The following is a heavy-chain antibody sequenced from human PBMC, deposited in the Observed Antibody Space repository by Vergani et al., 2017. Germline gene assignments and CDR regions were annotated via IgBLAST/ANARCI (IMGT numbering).Heavy chain of an antibody. CDR1: GYTFTSYD. CDR3: ARVGIVVVPAATVHYYYYMDV. J-gene: IGHJ6*03. Sequence: QVQLVQSGAEVKKPGASVKVSCKASGYTFTSYDINWVRQATGQGLEWMGWMNPNSGNTGYAQKFQGRGTMTRNTSISTAYMELSSLRSEDTAVYYCARVGIVVVPAATVHYYYYMDVWGKGTTVTVSS. V-gene: IGHV1-8*02. CDR2: MNPNSGNT. D-gene: IGHD2-2*01.